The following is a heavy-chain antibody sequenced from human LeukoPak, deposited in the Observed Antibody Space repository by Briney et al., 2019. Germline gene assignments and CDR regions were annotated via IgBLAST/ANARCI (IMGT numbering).Heavy chain of an antibody. CDR1: GFTFSSFG. CDR3: AKDGPGVTVHYFDY. V-gene: IGHV3-23*01. D-gene: IGHD6-19*01. J-gene: IGHJ4*02. CDR2: ISGSGGST. Sequence: GGSLRLSCAASGFTFSSFGMSWVRQAPGKGLEWVSAISGSGGSTYYADSVKGRFTISRDNSKNTLYLQMNSLRAEDTALYYCAKDGPGVTVHYFDYWGQGTLVTVSS.